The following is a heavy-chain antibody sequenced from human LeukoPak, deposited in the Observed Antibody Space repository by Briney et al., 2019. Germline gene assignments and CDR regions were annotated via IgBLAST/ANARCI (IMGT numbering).Heavy chain of an antibody. V-gene: IGHV1-18*01. CDR1: GYTFTSYG. J-gene: IGHJ4*02. CDR3: ARDLYDYGDYVFDY. D-gene: IGHD4-17*01. Sequence: ASVKVSCKASGYTFTSYGISWVRQAPGQGLEWMGWINAYNGNTNYAQKLQGRVTMTTDTSTSTAYMELRSLRSDDTAVYYCARDLYDYGDYVFDYWGQGTLVTVSS. CDR2: INAYNGNT.